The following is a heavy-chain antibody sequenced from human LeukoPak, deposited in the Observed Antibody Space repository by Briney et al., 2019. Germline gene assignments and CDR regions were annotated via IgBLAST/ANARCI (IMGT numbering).Heavy chain of an antibody. CDR1: GFTFSSYA. CDR3: AKEVYSSSWYGIDY. V-gene: IGHV3-23*01. CDR2: ISGSGGST. J-gene: IGHJ4*02. D-gene: IGHD6-13*01. Sequence: PGGSLRLSCAASGFTFSSYAMSWVRQAPGQGLEWVSAISGSGGSTYYADSVKGRFTISRDNSKNTLYLQMNSLRAEDTAVYYCAKEVYSSSWYGIDYWGQGTLVTVSS.